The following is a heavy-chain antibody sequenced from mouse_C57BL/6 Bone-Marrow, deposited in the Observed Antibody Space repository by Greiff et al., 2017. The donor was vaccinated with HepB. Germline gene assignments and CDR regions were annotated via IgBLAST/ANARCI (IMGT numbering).Heavy chain of an antibody. CDR1: GYSITSGYY. J-gene: IGHJ2*01. CDR2: ISYDGSN. Sequence: EVQLVESGPGLVKPSQSLSLTCSVTGYSITSGYYWNWIRQFPGNKLEWMGYISYDGSNNYNPSLKNRISITRDTSKNQFFLKLNSVTTEDTATYYCARASDYSKGYFDYWGQGTTLTVSS. CDR3: ARASDYSKGYFDY. V-gene: IGHV3-6*01. D-gene: IGHD2-5*01.